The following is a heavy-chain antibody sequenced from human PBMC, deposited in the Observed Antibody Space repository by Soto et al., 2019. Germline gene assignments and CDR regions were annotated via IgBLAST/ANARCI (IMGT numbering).Heavy chain of an antibody. CDR3: ASPDDASGAPLFYYGMHR. J-gene: IGHJ6*02. CDR1: GRTLNRYY. CDR2: INPTAGTT. V-gene: IGHV1-46*02. Sequence: QVQVVQSGAEVKKPGASVKVSCKASGRTLNRYYIHWARQAPGQGLEWMGLINPTAGTTIYAQKSQGRITMSSDTSTNTVYMELSSLRCDDTPVYFWASPDDASGAPLFYYGMHRCGQATTVTGSS. D-gene: IGHD7-27*01.